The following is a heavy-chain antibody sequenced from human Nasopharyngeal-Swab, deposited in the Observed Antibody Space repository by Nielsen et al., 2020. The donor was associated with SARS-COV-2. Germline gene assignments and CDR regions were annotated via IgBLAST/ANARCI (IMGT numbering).Heavy chain of an antibody. CDR1: GYTFTSYY. CDR3: ARGSLRFLEWSYYYYYMDV. CDR2: INPSGGST. Sequence: ASVKVSCKASGYTFTSYYMHWERQAPGQGLEWMGIINPSGGSTSYAQKFQGRVTMTRDTSTSTVYMELSSLRSEDTAVYYCARGSLRFLEWSYYYYYMDVWGKGTTVTVSS. D-gene: IGHD3-3*01. V-gene: IGHV1-46*01. J-gene: IGHJ6*03.